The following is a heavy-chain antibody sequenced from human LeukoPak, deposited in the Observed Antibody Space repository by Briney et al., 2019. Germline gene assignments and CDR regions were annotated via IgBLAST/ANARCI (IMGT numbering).Heavy chain of an antibody. CDR1: GFTFSSYS. CDR3: ARSLTAAAGNLGY. Sequence: GGSLRLSCAPSGFTFSSYSMNWVRQAPGKGLAWVSSISSTTSYINYADSVRGRFTISRDNAKNSLYLQMNSLRAEDTAVYYCARSLTAAAGNLGYRGQGTLITVFS. D-gene: IGHD6-13*01. J-gene: IGHJ4*02. CDR2: ISSTTSYI. V-gene: IGHV3-21*01.